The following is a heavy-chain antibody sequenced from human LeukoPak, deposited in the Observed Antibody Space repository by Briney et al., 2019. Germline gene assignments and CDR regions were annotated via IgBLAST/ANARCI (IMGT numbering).Heavy chain of an antibody. CDR3: ARDCCSGGGPLDI. CDR1: GFTFSNYG. D-gene: IGHD2-15*01. Sequence: GGSLRLSCAASGFTFSNYGMAWVRQAPGKGLEWVSTIAVVGGNTHYADSVEGRFTISRQNSNNALHLQLNSLRAEDTAIYYCARDCCSGGGPLDIWGQGTLVTVSS. J-gene: IGHJ4*02. CDR2: IAVVGGNT. V-gene: IGHV3-23*01.